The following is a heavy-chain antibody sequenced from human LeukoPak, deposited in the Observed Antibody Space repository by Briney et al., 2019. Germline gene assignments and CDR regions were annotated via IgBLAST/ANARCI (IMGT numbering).Heavy chain of an antibody. CDR1: GFTFDDYA. CDR2: ISWNSGSI. J-gene: IGHJ6*02. Sequence: PGGSLRLSCAASGFTFDDYAMHWVRHATGKGLEGVSGISWNSGSIVYADSVKGRFTIYRDNAKNSLYLQMNSLRAEDTALYYCAKDGGGSPHYYCYYGMDVWGQGTTVTVSS. V-gene: IGHV3-9*01. CDR3: AKDGGGSPHYYCYYGMDV. D-gene: IGHD1-26*01.